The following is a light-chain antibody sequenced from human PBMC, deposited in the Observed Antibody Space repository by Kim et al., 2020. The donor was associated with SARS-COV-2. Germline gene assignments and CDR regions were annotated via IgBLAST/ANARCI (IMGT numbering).Light chain of an antibody. CDR1: SSDVGGYNY. J-gene: IGLJ1*01. CDR3: SSYTSSSTYV. CDR2: EVS. V-gene: IGLV2-14*01. Sequence: QSASVSGSPGQSITISCTGTSSDVGGYNYVSWYQQHPGKAPKLMIYEVSNRPSGVSNRFSGSKSGNTASLTISGLQAEDEADYYCSSYTSSSTYVFGTGTKVTVL.